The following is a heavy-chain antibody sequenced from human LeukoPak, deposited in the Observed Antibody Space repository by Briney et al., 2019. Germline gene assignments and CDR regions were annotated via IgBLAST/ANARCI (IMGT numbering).Heavy chain of an antibody. CDR3: AREPSPMVRGYSPAY. D-gene: IGHD3-10*01. J-gene: IGHJ4*02. CDR1: GYTFPDYY. Sequence: GASVKVSCKACGYTFPDYYFHWVRQAPGQGLEWLGWINPNTGDTNYAQNFQGRVTMTRDTSISTAYMELSSLRSEDTAVYYCAREPSPMVRGYSPAYWGQGTLVTVSS. CDR2: INPNTGDT. V-gene: IGHV1-2*02.